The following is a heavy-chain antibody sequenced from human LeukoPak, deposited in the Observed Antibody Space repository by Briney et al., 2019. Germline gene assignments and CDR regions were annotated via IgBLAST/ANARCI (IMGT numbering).Heavy chain of an antibody. J-gene: IGHJ5*01. V-gene: IGHV4-4*07. CDR1: GASISSYY. CDR2: VYSSGST. CDR3: ARDPDGYNWFDS. Sequence: SDTLSLTCTVSGASISSYYWSWLRQPAGKGLEWIGRVYSSGSTNYNPSLKSRVTMSEDTSKNQFSLKLRSVTAADAAVYYCARDPDGYNWFDSWGQGTQVTVST. D-gene: IGHD1-14*01.